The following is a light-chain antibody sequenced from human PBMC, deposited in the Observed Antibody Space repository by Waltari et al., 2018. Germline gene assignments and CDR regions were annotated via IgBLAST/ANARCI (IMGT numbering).Light chain of an antibody. Sequence: EIVLTQSPGTLSLSPGERATLSCRASQSVSRALAWYQQKPGQAPRLLIYGASNRATGIPDRFNGSGSGTDFSLTISSLEPEDFAVYYCQHYLRLPATFGQGTKVEIK. CDR3: QHYLRLPAT. CDR2: GAS. CDR1: QSVSRA. J-gene: IGKJ1*01. V-gene: IGKV3-20*01.